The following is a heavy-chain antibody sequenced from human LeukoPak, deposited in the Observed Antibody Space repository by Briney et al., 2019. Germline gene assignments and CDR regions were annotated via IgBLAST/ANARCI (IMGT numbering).Heavy chain of an antibody. J-gene: IGHJ4*02. Sequence: GGSLRLSCEASGFAFNTYNVNWVRQAPGKGLEWIARTRNKANSYSTEYAASVKGRFTISREDSKNSLYLQMISLKTEDTAVYYCARCRPYAGIDLWGLGTLVTVSP. D-gene: IGHD3-10*01. CDR3: ARCRPYAGIDL. CDR1: GFAFNTYN. CDR2: TRNKANSYST. V-gene: IGHV3-72*01.